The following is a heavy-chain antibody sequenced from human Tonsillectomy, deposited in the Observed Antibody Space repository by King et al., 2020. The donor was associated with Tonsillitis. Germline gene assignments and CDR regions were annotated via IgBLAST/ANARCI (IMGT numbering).Heavy chain of an antibody. Sequence: QLVQSGAEVKKPGSSVKVSCKASGGTFSSYAISWVRQAPGQGLEWMGRIIPILGIANYAQKFQGRVTITADKSTSTAYMELSSLRSEDTAVYYCARDGSVVVTATGGVGYYYYGMDVWGQGTTVTVSS. D-gene: IGHD2-21*02. CDR1: GGTFSSYA. CDR3: ARDGSVVVTATGGVGYYYYGMDV. V-gene: IGHV1-69*04. J-gene: IGHJ6*02. CDR2: IIPILGIA.